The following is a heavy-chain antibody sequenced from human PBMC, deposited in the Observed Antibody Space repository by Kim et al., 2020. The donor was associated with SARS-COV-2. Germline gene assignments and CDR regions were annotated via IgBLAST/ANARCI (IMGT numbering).Heavy chain of an antibody. J-gene: IGHJ4*02. V-gene: IGHV3-21*01. Sequence: GGSLRLSCAASGFDFNSYTMHWVRRAPGKGLEWVSSISINGKYIYYADSIKGRFTISRDNTKNSLSLQMNSLRVADTAVYYCARDRRGSQHYDFWSGYSAFGYWGQGTLVTVSS. CDR3: ARDRRGSQHYDFWSGYSAFGY. CDR1: GFDFNSYT. CDR2: ISINGKYI. D-gene: IGHD3-3*01.